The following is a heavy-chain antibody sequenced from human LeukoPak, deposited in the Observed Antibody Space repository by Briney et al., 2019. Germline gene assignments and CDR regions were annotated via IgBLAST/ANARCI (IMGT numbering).Heavy chain of an antibody. CDR3: ARDHGDHFEY. J-gene: IGHJ4*02. V-gene: IGHV3-33*01. CDR1: GFTFSSYG. CDR2: IWYDGSNK. D-gene: IGHD7-27*01. Sequence: GGSLRLSCAASGFTFSSYGRRWVRQAPGKGLEWVGVIWYDGSNKYYADSVKGRFTIPRDNSKNTLYLQMNSLRADDTAVYYCARDHGDHFEYWGQGTLVTVSS.